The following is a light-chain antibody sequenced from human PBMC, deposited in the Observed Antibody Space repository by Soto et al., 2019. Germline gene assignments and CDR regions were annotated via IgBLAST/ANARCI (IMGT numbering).Light chain of an antibody. CDR3: AAWDGSLVV. J-gene: IGLJ2*01. Sequence: QSVLTQPPSASGTPGQRVTISCSGSSSNIGTNPVIWYQQLPGAAPKLLIYSDNQRPSGVPDRFSGSKSGTSASLAISGLQAEDEADYYCAAWDGSLVVFGGGTQLTVL. CDR1: SSNIGTNP. CDR2: SDN. V-gene: IGLV1-44*01.